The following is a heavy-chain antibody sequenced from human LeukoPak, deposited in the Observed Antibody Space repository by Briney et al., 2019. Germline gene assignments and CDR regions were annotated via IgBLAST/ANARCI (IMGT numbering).Heavy chain of an antibody. D-gene: IGHD7-27*01. CDR2: ISYDGSNK. V-gene: IGHV3-30*03. Sequence: GGSLRLSCAASGFTFSSYWMSWVRQAPGKGLEWVAVISYDGSNKYYADSVKGRFTISRDNSKNTLHLQMNSLRAGDTAVYYCARVAGVSTGDPVDYWGQGTLVTVSS. CDR3: ARVAGVSTGDPVDY. CDR1: GFTFSSYW. J-gene: IGHJ4*02.